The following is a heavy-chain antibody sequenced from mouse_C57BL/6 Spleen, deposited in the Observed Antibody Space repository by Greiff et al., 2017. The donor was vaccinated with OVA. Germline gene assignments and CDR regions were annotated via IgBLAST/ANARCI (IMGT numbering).Heavy chain of an antibody. D-gene: IGHD1-2*01. CDR2: IDPNSGGT. CDR3: ARSDLRLYARDY. CDR1: GYTFTSYW. J-gene: IGHJ4*01. V-gene: IGHV1-72*01. Sequence: VQLQQSGAELVKPGASVKLSCKASGYTFTSYWMHWVKQRPGRGLEWIGRIDPNSGGTKYNEKFKSKATLTVDKPSSTAYMQISSLTSEDSAVYYCARSDLRLYARDYWGQGTSVTVSS.